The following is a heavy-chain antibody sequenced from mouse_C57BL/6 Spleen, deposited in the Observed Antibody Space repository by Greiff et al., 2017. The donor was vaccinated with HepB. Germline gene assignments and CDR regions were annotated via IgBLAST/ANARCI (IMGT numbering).Heavy chain of an antibody. D-gene: IGHD2-3*01. CDR1: GYTFTSYW. CDR3: ARWGNLDGYYGAWFAY. V-gene: IGHV1-7*01. CDR2: INPSSGYT. Sequence: QVQLQQSGAELAKPGASVKLSCKASGYTFTSYWMHWVKQRPGQGLEWIGYINPSSGYTKYNQKFKDKATLTADKSSSTAYMQLSSLTYEDSAVYYCARWGNLDGYYGAWFAYWGQGTLVTVSA. J-gene: IGHJ3*01.